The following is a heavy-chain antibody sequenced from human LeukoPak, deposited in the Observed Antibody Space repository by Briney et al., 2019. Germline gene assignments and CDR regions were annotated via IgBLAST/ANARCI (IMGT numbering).Heavy chain of an antibody. V-gene: IGHV3-30*02. J-gene: IGHJ4*02. CDR3: ASLYGGYDY. CDR1: GFTFSSYG. D-gene: IGHD5-12*01. CDR2: IRNDGTNK. Sequence: GGSLRLSCAASGFTFSSYGMHWVRQAPGKGLEWVAFIRNDGTNKYNADSVKGRFTISRDNAKNSLYLQMNGLRAEDTAVYYCASLYGGYDYWGQGTLVTVSS.